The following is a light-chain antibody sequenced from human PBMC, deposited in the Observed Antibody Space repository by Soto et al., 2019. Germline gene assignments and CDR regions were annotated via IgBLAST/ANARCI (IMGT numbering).Light chain of an antibody. Sequence: DIVMTQSPDTLSMSPGEGATLSCRVSQSVSSNLAWYQQKPGQAPRLLIYDVSNRATGIPVRFSGSGSETDFTLTITRLEPEDFAVYYCQQYSSSRTFGQGTKVDIK. V-gene: IGKV3-20*01. J-gene: IGKJ1*01. CDR1: QSVSSN. CDR2: DVS. CDR3: QQYSSSRT.